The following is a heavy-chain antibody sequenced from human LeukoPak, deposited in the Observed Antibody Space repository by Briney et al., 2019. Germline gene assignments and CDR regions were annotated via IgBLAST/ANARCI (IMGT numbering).Heavy chain of an antibody. Sequence: SVTVSCKASGGTFSSYAISWVRQAPGQGLEWMGGIIPIFGTANYAQKFQGRVTITADKSTSTAYMELSSLRSEDTAVYYCARGGGFVLLPDYWGQGTLVTVSS. CDR3: ARGGGFVLLPDY. V-gene: IGHV1-69*06. D-gene: IGHD3-16*01. CDR2: IIPIFGTA. J-gene: IGHJ4*02. CDR1: GGTFSSYA.